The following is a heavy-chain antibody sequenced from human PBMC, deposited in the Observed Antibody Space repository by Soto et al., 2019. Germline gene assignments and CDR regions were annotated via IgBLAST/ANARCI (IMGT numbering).Heavy chain of an antibody. CDR1: GGSISSGGYY. V-gene: IGHV4-31*03. CDR2: IYYSGST. J-gene: IGHJ4*02. Sequence: QVQLQESGPGLVKPSQTLSLTCTVSGGSISSGGYYWSWIRQHPGKGLEWLGYIYYSGSTYYNPSLKSRVTISGDTSKNQFTLKLSSVTAADTAVYYCASNKNGGGDSGYDRTRRYYFDYWGQGTLVTVSS. D-gene: IGHD5-12*01. CDR3: ASNKNGGGDSGYDRTRRYYFDY.